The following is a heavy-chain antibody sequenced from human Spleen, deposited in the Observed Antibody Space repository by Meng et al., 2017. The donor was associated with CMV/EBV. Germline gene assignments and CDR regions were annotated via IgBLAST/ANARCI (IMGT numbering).Heavy chain of an antibody. V-gene: IGHV5-51*01. CDR2: IYPGDSDT. J-gene: IGHJ4*02. Sequence: GESLKISCRTSGYNFTDYWIGWVRQMPGEGLEWMGIIYPGDSDTRYNPSFQGQVTISADTSVSTAYLQWSSLRASDTAIYYCARQPHASSYYDYWGQGTLVTVSS. CDR1: GYNFTDYW. D-gene: IGHD3-22*01. CDR3: ARQPHASSYYDY.